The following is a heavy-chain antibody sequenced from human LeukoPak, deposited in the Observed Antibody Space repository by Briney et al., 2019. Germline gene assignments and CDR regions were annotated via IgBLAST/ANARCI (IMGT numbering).Heavy chain of an antibody. V-gene: IGHV1-2*02. J-gene: IGHJ4*02. Sequence: SVKVSCKASVYTFTNFYIHGVRQAPGQGREWMGWINPKSGDRRYARECQDRVTMTRDTSLSTAYMELSRLRSDDTAVYFCARRPINCIITNCYVDYWGQGTLVTVSS. CDR2: INPKSGDR. D-gene: IGHD2-2*01. CDR3: ARRPINCIITNCYVDY. CDR1: VYTFTNFY.